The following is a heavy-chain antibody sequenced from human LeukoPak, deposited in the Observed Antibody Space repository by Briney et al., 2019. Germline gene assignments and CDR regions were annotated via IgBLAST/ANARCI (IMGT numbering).Heavy chain of an antibody. J-gene: IGHJ6*02. CDR1: GFTFSSYG. V-gene: IGHV3-30*18. CDR3: AKTGRSRGYHYYGMDV. CDR2: ISYDGSNK. D-gene: IGHD1-14*01. Sequence: QPGRSLRLSCAASGFTFSSYGMHWVRQAPGKGLEWVAVISYDGSNKYYADSVKGRFTISRDNSKNTLYLQMNSLRAEDTAVYCCAKTGRSRGYHYYGMDVWGQGTTVTVSS.